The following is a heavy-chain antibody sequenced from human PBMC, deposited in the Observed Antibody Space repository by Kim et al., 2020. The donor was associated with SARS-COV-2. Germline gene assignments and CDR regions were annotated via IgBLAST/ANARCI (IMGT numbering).Heavy chain of an antibody. D-gene: IGHD6-13*01. J-gene: IGHJ4*02. Sequence: SETLSLTCTVSGGSISSGGYYWSWIRQHPGKGLEWIGYIYYSGSTYYNPSLKSRVTISVDTSKNQFSLKLSSVTAADTAVYYCARDRIAAAGLRGFDYWGQGTLVTVSS. CDR3: ARDRIAAAGLRGFDY. CDR1: GGSISSGGYY. CDR2: IYYSGST. V-gene: IGHV4-31*03.